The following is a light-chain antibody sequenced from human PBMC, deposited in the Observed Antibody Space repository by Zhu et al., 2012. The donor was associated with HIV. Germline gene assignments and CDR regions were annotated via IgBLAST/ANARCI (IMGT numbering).Light chain of an antibody. Sequence: EIVLTQSPATLSLSPGERAILSCRASQSITSYLAWYQQKPGQAPRLLIYDASTRATGIPARFSGSGSGTDFTLTISSLEPEDFALYYCQQRSNWPLTFGGGTKVEIK. CDR1: QSITSY. J-gene: IGKJ4*01. CDR3: QQRSNWPLT. V-gene: IGKV3-11*01. CDR2: DAS.